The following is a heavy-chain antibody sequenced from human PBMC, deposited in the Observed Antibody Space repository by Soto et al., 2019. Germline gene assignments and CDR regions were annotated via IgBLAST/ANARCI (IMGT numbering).Heavy chain of an antibody. J-gene: IGHJ4*01. CDR2: INSAGTT. V-gene: IGHV3-23*01. CDR1: GFTFSNCA. Sequence: GGSLRLSCAASGFTFSNCAMSWVRPAPGKGLEWVSTINSAGTTFYADSVKGRFTISRDNSKSTLYMQMNSLNTEDTAVYYCTTDSYSTMIEVRFDYWGHGTLVTVSS. CDR3: TTDSYSTMIEVRFDY. D-gene: IGHD3-22*01.